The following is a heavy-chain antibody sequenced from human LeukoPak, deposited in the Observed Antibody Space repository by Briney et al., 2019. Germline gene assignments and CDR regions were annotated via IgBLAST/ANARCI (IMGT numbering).Heavy chain of an antibody. CDR2: IYYSGST. CDR1: GGSISSGGYY. D-gene: IGHD4-17*01. V-gene: IGHV4-31*03. Sequence: PSQTLSLTCTVSGGSISSGGYYWSWIRQHPGKGLEWIGYIYYSGSTYYNPSLKSRVTISVDTSKNQFSLKLSSVTAADTAVYYCASLVKTVTEGLDAFDIWGQGTMVTVSS. J-gene: IGHJ3*02. CDR3: ASLVKTVTEGLDAFDI.